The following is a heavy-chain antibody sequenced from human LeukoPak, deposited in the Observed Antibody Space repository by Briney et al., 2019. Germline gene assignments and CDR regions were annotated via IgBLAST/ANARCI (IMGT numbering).Heavy chain of an antibody. V-gene: IGHV3-20*04. CDR3: ARGARGVSGYYFDF. D-gene: IGHD3-10*01. Sequence: PGGSLRLSCAASGFTFDDYGMSRVRQAPGEGLEWVSGINWNGGSTGYADSVKGRFTISRDNAKNSLYLQMNSLRAEDTALYYCARGARGVSGYYFDFWGQGTLVTVSS. CDR2: INWNGGST. J-gene: IGHJ4*02. CDR1: GFTFDDYG.